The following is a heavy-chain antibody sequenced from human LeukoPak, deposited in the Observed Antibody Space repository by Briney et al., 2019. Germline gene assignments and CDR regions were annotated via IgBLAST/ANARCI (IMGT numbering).Heavy chain of an antibody. CDR2: ISGSGGGT. CDR1: GFTFSIYA. J-gene: IGHJ4*02. D-gene: IGHD3-10*01. V-gene: IGHV3-23*01. Sequence: GGSLRLSCTASGFTFSIYALTWVRQAPGEGLEWVSGISGSGGGTYYADSVKGRFTISRDNSKNTLDLRMNRLRAEDTAVYYCAKVGRGDMLRGLITKGYFDLWGQGTLVTVSS. CDR3: AKVGRGDMLRGLITKGYFDL.